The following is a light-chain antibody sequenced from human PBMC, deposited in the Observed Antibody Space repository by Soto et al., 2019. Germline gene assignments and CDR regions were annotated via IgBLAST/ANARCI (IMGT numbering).Light chain of an antibody. Sequence: IVLTQSPGTLSLSPGESATLSCRASQRVSSTYLAWYQQKPAQAPRLLIYATSSRATGIPDRFSGSGSGTDFTLTISRLEPEDFAVYYCQQYDNPPSYIFGQGTKLEIK. CDR3: QQYDNPPSYI. J-gene: IGKJ2*01. V-gene: IGKV3-20*01. CDR2: ATS. CDR1: QRVSSTY.